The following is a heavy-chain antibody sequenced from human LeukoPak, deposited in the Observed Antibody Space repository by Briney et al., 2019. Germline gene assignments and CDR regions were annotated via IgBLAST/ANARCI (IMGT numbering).Heavy chain of an antibody. V-gene: IGHV4-59*01. J-gene: IGHJ4*02. CDR3: ARGPRDYYYDSSGYFPFDY. CDR1: GGSISSYY. Sequence: PSETLSLTCTVSGGSISSYYWSWIRQPPGKGLEWIGYIYYSGSTNYNPSLKSRVTISVDTSKNQFSLKLSSVTAADTAVYYCARGPRDYYYDSSGYFPFDYWGQGTLVTVSS. CDR2: IYYSGST. D-gene: IGHD3-22*01.